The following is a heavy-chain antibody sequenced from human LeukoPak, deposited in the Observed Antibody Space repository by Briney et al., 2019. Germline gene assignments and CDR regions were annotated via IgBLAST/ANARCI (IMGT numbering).Heavy chain of an antibody. D-gene: IGHD2-2*01. CDR1: GYSFTTYW. J-gene: IGHJ5*02. CDR2: IYPGDSDP. Sequence: GESLKISCKGSGYSFTTYWIGWVRQMPGKGLECMGIIYPGDSDPRYSPSFQGQVTISADKSISTAYLQWSSLKASDTAMYYCASRYCSSSGCREPWGQGTLVTVSS. V-gene: IGHV5-51*01. CDR3: ASRYCSSSGCREP.